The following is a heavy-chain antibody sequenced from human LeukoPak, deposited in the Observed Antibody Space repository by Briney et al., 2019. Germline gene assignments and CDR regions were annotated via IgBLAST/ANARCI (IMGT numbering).Heavy chain of an antibody. V-gene: IGHV3-53*04. J-gene: IGHJ4*02. CDR2: IYSGGST. CDR1: GFTVSSNY. CDR3: AREVRRGSDYFDY. D-gene: IGHD6-19*01. Sequence: GGSLRLSCAASGFTVSSNYMSWVRQAPGKGLEWVSVIYSGGSTYYADSVKGRFTISRHNSKNTLYLQMNSLRAEDTAVYYCAREVRRGSDYFDYWGQGTLVTVSS.